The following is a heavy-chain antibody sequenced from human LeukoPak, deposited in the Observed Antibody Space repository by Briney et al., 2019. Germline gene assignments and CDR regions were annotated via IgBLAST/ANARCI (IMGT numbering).Heavy chain of an antibody. J-gene: IGHJ4*02. Sequence: GASVKVSCKASGYTFTGYYMHWVRQAPGQGLEWMGWINPNSGGTNYAQKFQGRVTMTRDTSISTAYMELSRLRSDDTAVYYCARDLHYDFWSGYYLPFDYWGQGTLVTVSS. CDR1: GYTFTGYY. V-gene: IGHV1-2*02. D-gene: IGHD3-3*01. CDR2: INPNSGGT. CDR3: ARDLHYDFWSGYYLPFDY.